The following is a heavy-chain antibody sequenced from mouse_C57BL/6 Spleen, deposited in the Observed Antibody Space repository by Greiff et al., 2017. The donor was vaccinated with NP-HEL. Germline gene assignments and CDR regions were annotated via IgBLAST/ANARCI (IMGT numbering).Heavy chain of an antibody. D-gene: IGHD2-4*01. V-gene: IGHV1-5*01. Sequence: VHVKQSGTVLARPGASVKMSCKTSGYTFTSYWMHWVKQRPGQGLEWIGAIYPGNSDTSYNQKFKGKAKLTAVTSASTAYMELSSLTNEDSAVYYCTRSDDYDDYAMDYWGQGTSVTVSS. CDR2: IYPGNSDT. J-gene: IGHJ4*01. CDR3: TRSDDYDDYAMDY. CDR1: GYTFTSYW.